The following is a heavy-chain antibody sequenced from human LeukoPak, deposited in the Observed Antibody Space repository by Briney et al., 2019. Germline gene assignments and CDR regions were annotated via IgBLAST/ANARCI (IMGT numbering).Heavy chain of an antibody. Sequence: SVKVSCKASGGTFSSYAISWVRQAPGQGLEWMGGIIPIFGTANCAQKFQGRVTITADKSTSTAYMELSSLRSEDTAVYYCARAPPRSSGWYYFDYWGQGTLVTVSS. J-gene: IGHJ4*02. CDR1: GGTFSSYA. V-gene: IGHV1-69*06. D-gene: IGHD6-19*01. CDR2: IIPIFGTA. CDR3: ARAPPRSSGWYYFDY.